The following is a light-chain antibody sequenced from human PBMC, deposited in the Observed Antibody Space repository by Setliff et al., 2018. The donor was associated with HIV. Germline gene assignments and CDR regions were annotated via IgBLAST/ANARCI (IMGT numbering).Light chain of an antibody. J-gene: IGLJ1*01. CDR1: SSDVGTYNF. Sequence: QSVLTQPASVSGSPGQSITISCTGTSSDVGTYNFVSWYQQHPGKAPKLMISDVSNRPSGVSNRFSGSKSGNTASPTISGLQAEDEADYYCSSYTSTTPLYVFGTGT. CDR3: SSYTSTTPLYV. CDR2: DVS. V-gene: IGLV2-14*03.